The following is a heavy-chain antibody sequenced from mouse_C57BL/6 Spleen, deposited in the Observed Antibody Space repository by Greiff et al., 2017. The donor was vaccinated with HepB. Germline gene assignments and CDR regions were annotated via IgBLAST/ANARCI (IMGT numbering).Heavy chain of an antibody. D-gene: IGHD2-4*01. CDR2: IYPGNSDT. CDR1: GYTFTSYW. V-gene: IGHV1-5*01. J-gene: IGHJ3*01. Sequence: VQLQQSGTVLARPGASVKMSCKTSGYTFTSYWMHWVKQRPGQGLEWIGAIYPGNSDTSYNQKLKGKAKLTAVTSASTAYMELSSLTNEDSAVYYCTREKKNYDYDEGFAYWGQGTLVTVSA. CDR3: TREKKNYDYDEGFAY.